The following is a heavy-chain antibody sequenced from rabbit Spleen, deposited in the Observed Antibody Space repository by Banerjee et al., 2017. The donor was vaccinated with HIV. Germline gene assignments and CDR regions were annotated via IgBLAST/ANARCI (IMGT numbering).Heavy chain of an antibody. D-gene: IGHD6-1*01. J-gene: IGHJ4*01. CDR3: ARPFGGGAIGYGL. CDR1: GFSFSTSYH. V-gene: IGHV1S40*01. Sequence: QSLEESGGNLVKPGASLTLTCTASGFSFSTSYHMCWVRQAPGKGLEWIACISAGSSDNTYYASWAKGRFTISKTSSTTVALQMTGMTAADTATYFCARPFGGGAIGYGLWGPGTLVTVS. CDR2: ISAGSSDNT.